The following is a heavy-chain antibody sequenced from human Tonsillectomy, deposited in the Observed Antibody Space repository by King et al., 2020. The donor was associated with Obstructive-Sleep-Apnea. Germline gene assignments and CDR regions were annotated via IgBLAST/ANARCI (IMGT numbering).Heavy chain of an antibody. V-gene: IGHV4-59*08. CDR2: IYYSETT. D-gene: IGHD5-12*01. CDR1: GGSISSYY. CDR3: ARIYSAYEFDF. J-gene: IGHJ4*02. Sequence: HVQLQESGPGLVKPSETLSLTCTVSGGSISSYYWSWIRQPPGKGLEWIGYIYYSETTNYNPSLKSRVTISMDTSKNQFPLRLTSVTAADTAVYYCARIYSAYEFDFWGQGTLVTVSS.